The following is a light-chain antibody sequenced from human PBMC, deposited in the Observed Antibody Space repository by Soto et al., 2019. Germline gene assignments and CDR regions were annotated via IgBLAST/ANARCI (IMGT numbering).Light chain of an antibody. V-gene: IGKV1-39*01. Sequence: DIQMTQSPSSLSASVGDRVTITCRGSQSISSYLNWYQQKPGKAPKLLIYGASSLQSGVPSRFSGSGSGTDFTLTISSLHPEDFATYYCQQGYSAGTFGQGTKLEIK. J-gene: IGKJ2*01. CDR1: QSISSY. CDR3: QQGYSAGT. CDR2: GAS.